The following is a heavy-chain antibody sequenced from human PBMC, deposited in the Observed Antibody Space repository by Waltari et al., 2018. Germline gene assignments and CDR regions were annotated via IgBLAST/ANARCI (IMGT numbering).Heavy chain of an antibody. CDR3: AKCEMYDSGWCAFFRY. D-gene: IGHD6-19*01. J-gene: IGHJ4*02. Sequence: DVRLSESGGGLAQPGGSLRLSCVASEFTLSNSAMSWVRQAPGKVLDVVLALVRIGFGTHYAYSVKGRFAISRDNAKNTLYLQMNSLRAEDTAVYYFAKCEMYDSGWCAFFRYWGQGTLVTVSS. CDR1: EFTLSNSA. V-gene: IGHV3-23*01. CDR2: LVRIGFGT.